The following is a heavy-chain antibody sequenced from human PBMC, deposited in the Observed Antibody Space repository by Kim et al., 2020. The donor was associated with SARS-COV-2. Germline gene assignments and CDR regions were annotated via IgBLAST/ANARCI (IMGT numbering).Heavy chain of an antibody. V-gene: IGHV3-23*01. CDR3: ASELRKLVSSWSASGPWVDV. D-gene: IGHD6-13*01. J-gene: IGHJ6*02. CDR2: ISGSGGST. Sequence: GGSLRLSCAASGFTFSSYAMSWVRQAPGKGLEWVSAISGSGGSTYYADSVKGRFTISRDNSKNTLYLQMNSLRAEDTAVYYCASELRKLVSSWSASGPWVDVWGQGTTVTVSS. CDR1: GFTFSSYA.